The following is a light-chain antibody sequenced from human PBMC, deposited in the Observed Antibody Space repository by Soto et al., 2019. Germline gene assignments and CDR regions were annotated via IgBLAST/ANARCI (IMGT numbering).Light chain of an antibody. J-gene: IGKJ4*01. Sequence: IQLTQSPSTLSASVGDRVTITCRASQGISTALAWYHQRPGKSPDLLVYDASTLQSGVPSRFSGSGSETDFSLTISGLQPEDFGHYYCQKFNTKPLTFGGGTRVQIK. CDR3: QKFNTKPLT. CDR2: DAS. V-gene: IGKV1-13*02. CDR1: QGISTA.